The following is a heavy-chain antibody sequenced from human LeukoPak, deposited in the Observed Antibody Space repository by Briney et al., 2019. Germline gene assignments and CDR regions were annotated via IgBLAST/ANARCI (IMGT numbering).Heavy chain of an antibody. CDR3: VRSPYNWVGMSGFI. Sequence: GGSLRLSCAASGFTFTFVNYHMHWVRQAPGKGLVWVSRINGDGSVTNYADSVKGRFTISRDNAKNTLYLQMNSLRADDTAVYYCVRSPYNWVGMSGFIWGQGTMVAVSS. V-gene: IGHV3-74*01. J-gene: IGHJ3*02. CDR2: INGDGSVT. CDR1: GFTFTFVNYH. D-gene: IGHD1-20*01.